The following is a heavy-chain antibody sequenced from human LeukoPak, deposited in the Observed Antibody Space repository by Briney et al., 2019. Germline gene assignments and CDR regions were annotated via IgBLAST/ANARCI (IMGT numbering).Heavy chain of an antibody. Sequence: ASVKVSCKASGYTFTGYYMHWVRQAPGQGLEWMGSVSPNNGGTSFAQRFQGRVNMTSDTSTRTAYLQLSGLRFDDTAVYYCASLLWFGDFDYWGQGTLVTVSS. V-gene: IGHV1-2*02. D-gene: IGHD3-10*01. CDR2: VSPNNGGT. CDR3: ASLLWFGDFDY. CDR1: GYTFTGYY. J-gene: IGHJ4*02.